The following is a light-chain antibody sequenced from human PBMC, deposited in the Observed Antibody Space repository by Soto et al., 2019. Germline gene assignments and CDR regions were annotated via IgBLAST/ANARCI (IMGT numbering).Light chain of an antibody. Sequence: DIVMTQSPLSLPVTPGEPASISCRSSQSLQHSNGYNYLHWYLQKPGQSPQILIYLSSNRASGAPDSFSAVGLVTVFILKIIIVEAAHLGVYYCMLALQTRAFGQVT. CDR1: QSLQHSNGYNY. CDR2: LSS. V-gene: IGKV2-28*01. CDR3: MLALQTRA. J-gene: IGKJ1*01.